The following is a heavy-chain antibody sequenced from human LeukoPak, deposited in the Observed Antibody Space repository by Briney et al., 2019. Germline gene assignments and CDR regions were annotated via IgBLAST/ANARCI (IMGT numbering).Heavy chain of an antibody. CDR3: ARIGMENFYDL. V-gene: IGHV3-64*02. CDR2: INGNGDKT. CDR1: GFTFSGFS. Sequence: GGSLRLSCAASGFTFSGFSRHWIRQAPGRGLEYVSAINGNGDKTFYTDSVRGRFTIFRDNSKNTLFLQMGSLRGEDTALYFCARIGMENFYDLWGQGTLVTVSS. D-gene: IGHD2/OR15-2a*01. J-gene: IGHJ5*02.